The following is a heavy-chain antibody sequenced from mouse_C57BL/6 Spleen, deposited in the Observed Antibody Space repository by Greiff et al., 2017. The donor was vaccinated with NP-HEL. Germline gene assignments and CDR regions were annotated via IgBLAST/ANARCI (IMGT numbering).Heavy chain of an antibody. CDR3: AREDSIVTTNYYAVDY. CDR1: GYAFTNYL. D-gene: IGHD2-5*01. CDR2: INPGSGGT. Sequence: QVQLQQSGAELVRPGTSVKVSCKASGYAFTNYLIEWVKQRPGQGLEWIGVINPGSGGTNYNEKFKGKATLTADKSSSTAYMQLSSLTSEDSAVYFCAREDSIVTTNYYAVDYWGQGTSVTVSS. J-gene: IGHJ4*01. V-gene: IGHV1-54*01.